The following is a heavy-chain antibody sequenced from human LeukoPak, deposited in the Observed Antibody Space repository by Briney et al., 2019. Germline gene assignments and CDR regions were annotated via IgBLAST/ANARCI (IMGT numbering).Heavy chain of an antibody. CDR2: MRYDGSNR. Sequence: GGSLRLSCEASGFTFSRHGMHWVRQAPGKGLEWVAFMRYDGSNRYFADSVKGRFTISRDNSINTLYLQMNSLRGEDTAVYYCAKTAPRSIQVWDYWGQGTLVTVSS. D-gene: IGHD5-18*01. CDR1: GFTFSRHG. V-gene: IGHV3-30*02. CDR3: AKTAPRSIQVWDY. J-gene: IGHJ4*02.